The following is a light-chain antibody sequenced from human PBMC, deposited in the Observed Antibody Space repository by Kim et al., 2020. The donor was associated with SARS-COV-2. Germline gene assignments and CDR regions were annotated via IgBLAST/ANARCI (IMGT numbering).Light chain of an antibody. CDR1: QGVGTN. Sequence: SVFPGERATHSGRASQGVGTNLAWYQQKPGQAPRLLIYGAFTRATDIPARFSGDWSGSGFTLTISSLQSEDFAVYYCQQYNNGPYTFGQGTKLEI. V-gene: IGKV3-15*01. CDR3: QQYNNGPYT. CDR2: GAF. J-gene: IGKJ2*01.